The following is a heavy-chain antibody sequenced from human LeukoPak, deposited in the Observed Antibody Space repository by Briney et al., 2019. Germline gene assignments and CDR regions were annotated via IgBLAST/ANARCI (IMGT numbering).Heavy chain of an antibody. V-gene: IGHV3-23*01. CDR3: ASYLGAA. J-gene: IGHJ5*02. D-gene: IGHD1-26*01. CDR1: GFTFSNYG. CDR2: ICGSGGST. Sequence: PGGSLSLSCAASGFTFSNYGMSWVREAPGKGVEWVSGICGSGGSTYYADSVKGRFTISRDNSQDTLYLQMSSMRAEDTAVYYCASYLGAAWGKGTMVTVSS.